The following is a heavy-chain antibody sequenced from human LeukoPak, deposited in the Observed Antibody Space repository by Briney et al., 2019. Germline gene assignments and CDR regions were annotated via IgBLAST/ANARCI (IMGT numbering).Heavy chain of an antibody. CDR2: IYPGDSDT. J-gene: IGHJ6*02. Sequence: ESLKISCKGSGYSFTSYWIGWVRQMPGKGLEWMGIIYPGDSDTRYSPSFQGQVTISADKSISTAYLQWSSLKASDTAMYYCARATSSSWPTYYYYGMDVWGQGTTVTVSS. CDR1: GYSFTSYW. D-gene: IGHD6-13*01. V-gene: IGHV5-51*01. CDR3: ARATSSSWPTYYYYGMDV.